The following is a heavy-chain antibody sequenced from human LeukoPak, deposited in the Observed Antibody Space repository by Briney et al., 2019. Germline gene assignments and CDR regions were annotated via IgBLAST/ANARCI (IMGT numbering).Heavy chain of an antibody. J-gene: IGHJ6*02. Sequence: ASVKVSCKASGGTFSSYAISWVRQAPGQGLEWMGKIIPILGIANYAQKFQGRVTITADKSTSTAYMELSSLRSEDTAVYYCARDGGYSSGWYGRNGMDVWGQGTTVTVSS. CDR1: GGTFSSYA. CDR2: IIPILGIA. D-gene: IGHD6-19*01. CDR3: ARDGGYSSGWYGRNGMDV. V-gene: IGHV1-69*04.